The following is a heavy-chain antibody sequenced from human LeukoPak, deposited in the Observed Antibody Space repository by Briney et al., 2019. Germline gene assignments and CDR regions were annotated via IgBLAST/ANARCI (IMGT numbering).Heavy chain of an antibody. V-gene: IGHV3-74*01. CDR1: GFTFSSYW. CDR2: VNNVGTSR. D-gene: IGHD3-22*01. CDR3: AKSDDSGPDY. J-gene: IGHJ4*02. Sequence: GGSLRLSCAASGFTFSSYWMHWVRQAPGKGLVWVARVNNVGTSRSYADFVKGRFIITRDNAKKTLDLQMNSLTVEDSAVYYCAKSDDSGPDYWGQGTLVTVSS.